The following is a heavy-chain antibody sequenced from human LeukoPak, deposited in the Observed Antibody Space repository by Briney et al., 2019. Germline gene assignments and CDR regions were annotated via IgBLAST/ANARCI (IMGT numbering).Heavy chain of an antibody. CDR2: MNPNSGNT. Sequence: RASVKVSCKASGYTFTSYDINWVRQATGQGLEWMGWMNPNSGNTGYAQKFQGRVTMTRDTSISTAYMELSRLRSDDTAVYYCARGLNPTYYYDSSGYSRRSDAFDIWGQGTMVTVSS. CDR3: ARGLNPTYYYDSSGYSRRSDAFDI. D-gene: IGHD3-22*01. V-gene: IGHV1-8*01. CDR1: GYTFTSYD. J-gene: IGHJ3*02.